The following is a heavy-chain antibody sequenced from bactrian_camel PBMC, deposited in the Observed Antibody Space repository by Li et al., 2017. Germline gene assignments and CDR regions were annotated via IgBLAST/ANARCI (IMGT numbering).Heavy chain of an antibody. V-gene: IGHV3S40*01. Sequence: VQLVESGGGSVQAGGSLRLSCSVSDLANSICMGWVRQAPGKGLEWVSGISSGVNLGAGATAYADSVKGRFTISKDNAKDTVYLQINSLKPEDTARYYCVTSDYALDEYMYWGQGTQVTVS. CDR1: DLANSIC. J-gene: IGHJ4*01. D-gene: IGHD4*01. CDR2: ISSGVNLGAGAT. CDR3: VTSDYALDEYMY.